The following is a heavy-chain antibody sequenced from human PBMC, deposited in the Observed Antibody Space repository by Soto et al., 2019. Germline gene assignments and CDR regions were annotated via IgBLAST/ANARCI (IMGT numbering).Heavy chain of an antibody. Sequence: SVKVSCKASGGTFSSHSINWVRQAPGQGLEWMGGIVTLFGTANYAQNFQGRVTITADQSTSTVYMDLSSLRSDDTAVYYCAREVGYGDFSAALLDWGQGTLVTVS. CDR1: GGTFSSHS. V-gene: IGHV1-69*13. J-gene: IGHJ4*02. CDR3: AREVGYGDFSAALLD. D-gene: IGHD4-17*01. CDR2: IVTLFGTA.